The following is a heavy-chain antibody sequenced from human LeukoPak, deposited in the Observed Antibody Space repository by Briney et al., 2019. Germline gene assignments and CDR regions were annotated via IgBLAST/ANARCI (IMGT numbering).Heavy chain of an antibody. CDR1: GGTFSSYA. Sequence: SVKVSCKASGGTFSSYAISWVRQAPGQGLEWMGRIIPIFGTANYAQKFQGRVTVTTDESTSTAYMELSSLRSEDTAVYYCARCGKLWFGELLSGDYYFDYWGQGTLVTVSS. CDR3: ARCGKLWFGELLSGDYYFDY. D-gene: IGHD3-10*01. CDR2: IIPIFGTA. J-gene: IGHJ4*02. V-gene: IGHV1-69*05.